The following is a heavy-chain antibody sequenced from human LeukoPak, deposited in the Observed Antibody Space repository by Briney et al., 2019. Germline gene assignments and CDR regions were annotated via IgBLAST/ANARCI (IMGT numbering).Heavy chain of an antibody. D-gene: IGHD2-2*01. CDR3: AKDIRSIVVPPHAMDV. J-gene: IGHJ6*02. V-gene: IGHV3-9*01. CDR1: GFTFDDYA. CDR2: ISWNSDII. Sequence: GGSLRLSCAAAGFTFDDYAMHWVRQAPGKGLEWGSGISWNSDIIVYADSVKGRFTISRDSAKNSLYLQMNSLRPEDTAFYYCAKDIRSIVVPPHAMDVWGQGTTVTVSS.